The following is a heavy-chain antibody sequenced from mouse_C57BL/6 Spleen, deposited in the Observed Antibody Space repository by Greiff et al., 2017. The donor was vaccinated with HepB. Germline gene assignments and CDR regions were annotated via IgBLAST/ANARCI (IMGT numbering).Heavy chain of an antibody. D-gene: IGHD2-10*02. CDR1: GYTFTSYW. CDR3: SRCPYGKETFDY. Sequence: VQLQQSGAELAKPGASVKLSCKASGYTFTSYWMHWVKQRPGQGLEWIGYINPSSGYTKYNQKFKDKAKLNADKASSTAYMQLSSLTYEDSAVYYCSRCPYGKETFDYWGQGTTLTVSS. J-gene: IGHJ2*01. V-gene: IGHV1-7*01. CDR2: INPSSGYT.